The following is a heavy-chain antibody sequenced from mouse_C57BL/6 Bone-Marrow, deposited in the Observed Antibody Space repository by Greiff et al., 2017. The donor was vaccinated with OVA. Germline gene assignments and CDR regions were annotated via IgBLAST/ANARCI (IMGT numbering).Heavy chain of an antibody. CDR3: ARGDWDYFDY. Sequence: QVQLQQSGPELVKPGASVTISCTASGFTFTDYYINWVQQRPGQGLEWIGLIYPGSGNTKYNEKVKGKATLTVDTSSSTAYMQLSSLTSEDSAVYFCARGDWDYFDYWGQGTTLTVSS. CDR1: GFTFTDYY. D-gene: IGHD4-1*01. V-gene: IGHV1-84*01. J-gene: IGHJ2*01. CDR2: IYPGSGNT.